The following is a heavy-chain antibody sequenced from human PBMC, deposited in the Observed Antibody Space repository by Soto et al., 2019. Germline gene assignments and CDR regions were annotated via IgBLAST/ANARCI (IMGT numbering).Heavy chain of an antibody. Sequence: GGSLRISSAASGFTFNSYAMSWVRQAPGQGPAWVSAISGSGGSTYYADSVKGRFTISRDNSKNTLYLQMNSLRAEDTAVYYCAKAFRYCSGGSCYSGSDYWGQGTLVTVSS. V-gene: IGHV3-23*01. CDR3: AKAFRYCSGGSCYSGSDY. J-gene: IGHJ4*02. D-gene: IGHD2-15*01. CDR2: ISGSGGST. CDR1: GFTFNSYA.